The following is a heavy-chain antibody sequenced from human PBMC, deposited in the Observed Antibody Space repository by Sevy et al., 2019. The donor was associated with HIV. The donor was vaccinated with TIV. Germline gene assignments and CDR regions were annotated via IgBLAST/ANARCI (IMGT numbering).Heavy chain of an antibody. J-gene: IGHJ6*02. Sequence: GGSLRLSCAASGFTFSNAWMSWVRQAPGKGLEWVSTISSSGTSRHYADSVKGRFTISRDNSNNMLYLQMNSLRADDTAVYYCAKDYRGYYYGMDVWGQGTTVTVSS. D-gene: IGHD3-22*01. V-gene: IGHV3-23*01. CDR3: AKDYRGYYYGMDV. CDR2: ISSSGTSR. CDR1: GFTFSNAW.